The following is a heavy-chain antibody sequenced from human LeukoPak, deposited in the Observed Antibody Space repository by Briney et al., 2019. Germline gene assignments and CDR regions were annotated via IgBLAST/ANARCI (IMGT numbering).Heavy chain of an antibody. D-gene: IGHD2-21*01. CDR3: ARADRLDGGPYLIGP. CDR2: INPDSGGT. CDR1: GYSFTDYY. Sequence: GASVKVSCKTSGYSFTDYYMHWVRQAPGQGLEWMGWINPDSGGTSSAQKFQGRFTMTRDTSITTVYMEVSWLTSDDTAIYYCARADRLDGGPYLIGPWGQGTLVTVSS. V-gene: IGHV1-2*02. J-gene: IGHJ5*02.